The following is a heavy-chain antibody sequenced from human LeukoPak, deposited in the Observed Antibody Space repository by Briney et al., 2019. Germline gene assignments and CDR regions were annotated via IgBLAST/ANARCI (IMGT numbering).Heavy chain of an antibody. J-gene: IGHJ3*02. V-gene: IGHV3-21*01. CDR3: XXXXPNRRYCTNGVCYAFDI. CDR2: ISSSSSYI. Sequence: GGSLRLSCAASGFTFSSYSMNWVRQAPGKGLEWVSSISSSSSYIYYADSVKGRFTISRDNAKNSLYLQMNSLRAEDTAVYYXXXXXPNRRYCTNGVCYAFDIWGQGTMVTVSS. D-gene: IGHD2-8*01. CDR1: GFTFSSYS.